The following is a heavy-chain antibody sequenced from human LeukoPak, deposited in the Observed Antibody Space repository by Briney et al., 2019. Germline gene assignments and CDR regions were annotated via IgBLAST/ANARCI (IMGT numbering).Heavy chain of an antibody. D-gene: IGHD5-24*01. Sequence: SETLSLTCTVSGDSISSYYWSWIRQPPGKGLEWIGYMYYSGSTTYNPSLKSRVTISVDTSKNQFSPKLSSVTAADTAVYYCARYEGPRGGMATTPWGQGTLVTVSS. CDR3: ARYEGPRGGMATTP. V-gene: IGHV4-59*08. J-gene: IGHJ5*02. CDR2: MYYSGST. CDR1: GDSISSYY.